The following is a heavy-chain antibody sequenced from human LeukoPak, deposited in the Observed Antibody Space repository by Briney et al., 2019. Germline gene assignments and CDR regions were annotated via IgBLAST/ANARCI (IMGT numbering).Heavy chain of an antibody. D-gene: IGHD3-10*01. CDR1: GGSFSGYY. V-gene: IGHV4-34*01. CDR3: ARGTVRGLDYFDY. Sequence: PSETLSLTCAVYGGSFSGYYWSWIRQPPGKGLEWIGEINHSGSTNYNPSLKSRVTISVDTSKNQFSLKLSSVTAADTAVYYCARGTVRGLDYFDYWGQGTLVTVSS. J-gene: IGHJ4*02. CDR2: INHSGST.